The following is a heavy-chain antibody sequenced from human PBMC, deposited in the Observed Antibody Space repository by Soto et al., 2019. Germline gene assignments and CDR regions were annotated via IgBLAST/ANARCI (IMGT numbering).Heavy chain of an antibody. CDR1: GGSISSGGYY. Sequence: QVQLQESGPGLVKPSQSLSLTCTVSGGSISSGGYYWSWIRQHPGKGLEWIGYIYYSGSTYYNPSLKSRVTISVDTSKNQFSLKLSSVTAADTAVYYCSLSTIVVVNFDYWGQGTLVTVSS. D-gene: IGHD3-22*01. CDR3: SLSTIVVVNFDY. J-gene: IGHJ4*02. CDR2: IYYSGST. V-gene: IGHV4-31*03.